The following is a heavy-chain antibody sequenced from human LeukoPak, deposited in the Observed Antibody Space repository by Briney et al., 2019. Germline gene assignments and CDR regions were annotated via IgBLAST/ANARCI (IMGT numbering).Heavy chain of an antibody. D-gene: IGHD5-18*01. CDR2: INPDGNKK. CDR1: GLTFSSSW. CDR3: ARDLAYSRLDY. Sequence: GGSLRLSCAVSGLTFSSSWMDWVRQAPGKGLEWVASINPDGNKKYSADSVKGRFTISIDNAENSLYLQMNSLRVEDTAFYYSARDLAYSRLDYWGQGMLVTVSS. J-gene: IGHJ4*02. V-gene: IGHV3-7*01.